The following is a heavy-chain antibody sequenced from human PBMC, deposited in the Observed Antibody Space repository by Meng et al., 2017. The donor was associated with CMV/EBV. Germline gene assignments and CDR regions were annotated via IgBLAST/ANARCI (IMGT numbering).Heavy chain of an antibody. V-gene: IGHV1-2*02. Sequence: QGQWVELGGGAKNAGASGGVSCKASGYTFTGYHMHWVRQASGQGLEWMGWINPNSGGTNYAQKFQGRVTMTRDTSISTAYMELSRLRSDDTAVYYCATYIGNYINWYFDLWGRGTLVTVSS. D-gene: IGHD1-7*01. CDR1: GYTFTGYH. J-gene: IGHJ2*01. CDR2: INPNSGGT. CDR3: ATYIGNYINWYFDL.